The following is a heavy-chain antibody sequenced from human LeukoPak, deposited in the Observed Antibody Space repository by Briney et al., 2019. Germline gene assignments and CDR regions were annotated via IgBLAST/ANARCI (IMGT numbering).Heavy chain of an antibody. CDR3: ATGAGPLKYYYYMDV. J-gene: IGHJ6*03. D-gene: IGHD7-27*01. CDR1: GFIVSGNH. Sequence: GGSLSLSCAVSGFIVSGNHMTWVRQAPGKGLEWVAVIYDTGSKYYADSVKGRFTISRDNDKNTLFLQMNSLRADDTAVYYCATGAGPLKYYYYMDVWGTGAAVTISS. CDR2: IYDTGSK. V-gene: IGHV3-66*01.